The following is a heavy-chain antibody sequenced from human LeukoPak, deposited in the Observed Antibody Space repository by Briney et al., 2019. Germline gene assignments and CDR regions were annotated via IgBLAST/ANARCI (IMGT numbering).Heavy chain of an antibody. CDR2: ISYDGSNK. D-gene: IGHD6-19*01. CDR1: GFTFSSYG. Sequence: GGSLRLSCAASGFTFSSYGRHWVRQDPGKGLEWVSVISYDGSNKFYADSVKGRFTISRDNSKNTLYLQMNSLRAEVMAVYYCAKDQGIAVAGQSRGFDSWGQGALVTVSS. V-gene: IGHV3-30*18. CDR3: AKDQGIAVAGQSRGFDS. J-gene: IGHJ4*02.